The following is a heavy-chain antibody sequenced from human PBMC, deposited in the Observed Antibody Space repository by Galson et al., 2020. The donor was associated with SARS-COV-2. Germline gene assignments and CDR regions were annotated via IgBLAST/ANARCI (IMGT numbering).Heavy chain of an antibody. J-gene: IGHJ6*02. CDR1: GFTFSLYG. CDR3: ARDASWAMFGMDI. D-gene: IGHD1-26*01. V-gene: IGHV3-21*01. CDR2: ISTSSQYI. Sequence: GGSLILSCGVSGFTFSLYGMTWVRQVPGKGLEWVASISTSSQYIYYAESVEGRFTISRDNAKNSLFLQMNSLRDEDLGVYYCARDASWAMFGMDIWGQGTTVTVSS.